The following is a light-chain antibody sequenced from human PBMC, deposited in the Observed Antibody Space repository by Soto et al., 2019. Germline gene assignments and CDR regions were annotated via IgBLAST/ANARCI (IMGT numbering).Light chain of an antibody. V-gene: IGKV1-5*01. J-gene: IGKJ1*01. CDR3: QQYYSYWT. CDR1: QSIISL. Sequence: DIQMTQSPSTLSASVGDRVTFTCRASQSIISLLAWYQQKPGKGPKLLIYDASSLISGVPSRFSGSGSGTEFTLTISSLQPDDFATYYCQQYYSYWTFGQGTKVDIK. CDR2: DAS.